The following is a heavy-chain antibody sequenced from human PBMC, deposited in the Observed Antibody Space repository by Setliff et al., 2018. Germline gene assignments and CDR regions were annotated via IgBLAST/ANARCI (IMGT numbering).Heavy chain of an antibody. CDR2: ISGSGSYT. D-gene: IGHD1-1*01. J-gene: IGHJ4*02. V-gene: IGHV3-21*01. CDR3: ARHNTNLQPNDY. CDR1: GFTFSSYT. Sequence: GGSLRLSCAASGFTFSSYTINWVRQAPGKGLEWVSSISGSGSYTYTADSVKGRFTISRDNAKNSLYLQMNSLRAEDTAVYFCARHNTNLQPNDYWGQGTLVTVSS.